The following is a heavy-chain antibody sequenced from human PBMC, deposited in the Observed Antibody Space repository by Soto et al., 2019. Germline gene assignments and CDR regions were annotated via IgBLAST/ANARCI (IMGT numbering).Heavy chain of an antibody. Sequence: ASVKVSCKASGYTFTSYAMHWVRQAPGQRLEWMGWINAGNGNTKYSQKFQGRVTITRDASASTAYMELSSLRSEDTAVYYCARDPFYGASFLDDAFDIWGQGTMVTVSS. CDR1: GYTFTSYA. CDR2: INAGNGNT. V-gene: IGHV1-3*01. J-gene: IGHJ3*02. CDR3: ARDPFYGASFLDDAFDI. D-gene: IGHD3-3*01.